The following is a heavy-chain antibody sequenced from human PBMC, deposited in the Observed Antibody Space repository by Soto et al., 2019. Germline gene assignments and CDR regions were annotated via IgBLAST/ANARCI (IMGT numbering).Heavy chain of an antibody. CDR3: VASFAASGLNWLDP. J-gene: IGHJ5*02. V-gene: IGHV4-4*07. Sequence: PSETLSLTCIVSGGSISEKYWNWVRQPPGKGLEWIGLIFANGHTDYNPSLKSRVTMSVDASKNQFSLRLTSMTAADTAVYYCVASFAASGLNWLDPWGRGTLVTVSS. D-gene: IGHD6-13*01. CDR2: IFANGHT. CDR1: GGSISEKY.